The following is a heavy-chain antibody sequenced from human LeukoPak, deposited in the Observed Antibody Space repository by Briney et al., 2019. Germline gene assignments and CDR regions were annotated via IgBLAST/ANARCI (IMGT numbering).Heavy chain of an antibody. J-gene: IGHJ4*02. Sequence: SETLSLTCTVSGGSISSYYWSWVRQPPGKGLEWIGYIYYSGSTNYNPTLKSRVTISVDTSKNQFSLKLSSATAADTAVYYCARERGEYSSDWDYWGQGTLVTVSS. D-gene: IGHD6-6*01. CDR2: IYYSGST. CDR1: GGSISSYY. CDR3: ARERGEYSSDWDY. V-gene: IGHV4-59*01.